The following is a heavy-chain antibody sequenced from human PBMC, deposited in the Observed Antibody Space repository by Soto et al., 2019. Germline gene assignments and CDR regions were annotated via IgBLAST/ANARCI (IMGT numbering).Heavy chain of an antibody. CDR1: GDSVSSNSAA. Sequence: SQTLSLTCAISGDSVSSNSAAWNWIRQSPSGGLEWLGRTYYRSKWYADYALSVRSRITIIPDTSKNTLYLQMNSLRAEDTAVYYCAKGVDSSGWYHWGQGTLVTVSS. V-gene: IGHV6-1*01. D-gene: IGHD6-19*01. J-gene: IGHJ5*02. CDR3: AKGVDSSGWYH. CDR2: TYYRSKWYA.